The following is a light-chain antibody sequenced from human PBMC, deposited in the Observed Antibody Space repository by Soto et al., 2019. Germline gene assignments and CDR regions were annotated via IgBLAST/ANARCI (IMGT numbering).Light chain of an antibody. Sequence: QSVLTQPPSASGSPGQSVTISCAGSSSDVGGHNSVSWYQQHPGRAPKLIIFDVNRRPSGVPDRFSGSKSGNTASLTVSGLQAEDEADYYCSSYGGNDNVVFGGGTKLTVL. J-gene: IGLJ2*01. V-gene: IGLV2-8*01. CDR2: DVN. CDR3: SSYGGNDNVV. CDR1: SSDVGGHNS.